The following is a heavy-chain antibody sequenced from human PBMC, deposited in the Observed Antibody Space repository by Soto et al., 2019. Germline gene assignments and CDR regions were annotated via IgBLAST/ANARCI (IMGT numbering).Heavy chain of an antibody. J-gene: IGHJ4*02. V-gene: IGHV4-59*01. D-gene: IGHD2-15*01. CDR2: IYYSGAT. Sequence: QVQLQESGPGLLKPSETLSLTCNVSNGSINNYYWSWIRQPPGKGLEWIGYIYYSGATNYRPSLRSRVTMSVDPSKNQYSQRLTSVTTVDAAVYYCARSRTCFGPSFDSWGQGALVTVSS. CDR1: NGSINNYY. CDR3: ARSRTCFGPSFDS.